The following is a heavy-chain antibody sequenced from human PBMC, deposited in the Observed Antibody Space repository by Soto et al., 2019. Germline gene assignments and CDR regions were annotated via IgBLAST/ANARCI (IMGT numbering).Heavy chain of an antibody. CDR1: GGSISSGDYY. CDR2: IYYSGST. J-gene: IGHJ6*02. V-gene: IGHV4-30-4*01. D-gene: IGHD3-22*01. Sequence: SETLSLTCTVSGGSISSGDYYWSWIRQPPGKGLEWIGYIYYSGSTYYNPSLKSRVTISVDTSKNQFSLKLSSATAADTAVYYCARVGPYYYDSSGYYENYYGMDVWGQGTTVTVSS. CDR3: ARVGPYYYDSSGYYENYYGMDV.